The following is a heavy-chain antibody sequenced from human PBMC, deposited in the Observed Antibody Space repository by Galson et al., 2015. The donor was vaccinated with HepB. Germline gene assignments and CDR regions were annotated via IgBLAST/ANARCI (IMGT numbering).Heavy chain of an antibody. J-gene: IGHJ5*02. V-gene: IGHV4-34*01. D-gene: IGHD1-7*01. Sequence: SETLSLTCAVYGGSFSGYYWSWIRQPPGKGLEWIGEINHSGSTNYNPSLKSRVTISVDTSKNQFSLKLSSVTAADTAVYYCARATLNELTRWFDPWGQGTLVTVSS. CDR2: INHSGST. CDR1: GGSFSGYY. CDR3: ARATLNELTRWFDP.